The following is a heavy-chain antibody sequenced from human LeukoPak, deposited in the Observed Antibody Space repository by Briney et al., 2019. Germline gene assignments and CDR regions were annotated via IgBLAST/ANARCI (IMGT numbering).Heavy chain of an antibody. V-gene: IGHV3-23*01. J-gene: IGHJ4*02. CDR1: GFSVSSFG. CDR2: ISLNGETT. CDR3: AQGFSSGWYPY. Sequence: GGSLRLSCAVSGFSVSSFGMSWVHQAPGKGLEWISAISLNGETTWYADSVKGRFTISRDNPKNTLYLQLTSLRAEDTAVYYCAQGFSSGWYPYWGQGSLVSVSS. D-gene: IGHD6-19*01.